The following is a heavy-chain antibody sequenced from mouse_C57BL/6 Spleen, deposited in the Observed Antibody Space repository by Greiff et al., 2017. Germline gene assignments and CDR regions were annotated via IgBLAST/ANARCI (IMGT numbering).Heavy chain of an antibody. CDR1: GYSITSGYY. Sequence: EVQVVESGPGLVKPSQSLSLTCSVTGYSITSGYYWNWIRQFPGNKLEWMGYISYDGSNNYNPSLKNRISITRDTSKNQFFLKLNSVTTEDTATYYCARVGNYGAMDYWGQGTSVTVSS. V-gene: IGHV3-6*01. D-gene: IGHD2-1*01. CDR3: ARVGNYGAMDY. J-gene: IGHJ4*01. CDR2: ISYDGSN.